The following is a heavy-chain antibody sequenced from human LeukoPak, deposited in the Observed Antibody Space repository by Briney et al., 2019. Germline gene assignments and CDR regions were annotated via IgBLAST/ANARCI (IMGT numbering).Heavy chain of an antibody. CDR2: IYYSGST. V-gene: IGHV4-39*01. J-gene: IGHJ4*02. D-gene: IGHD3-3*01. CDR1: GGSISSSSYY. Sequence: SETLSLTCTVSGGSISSSSYYWGWIRQPPGKGLEWIGSIYYSGSTYYNPSLKSRVTISVDTSKHQFSLKLSSVTAADTAVYYCARRRRFLEWLAPFDYWGQGTLVTVSS. CDR3: ARRRRFLEWLAPFDY.